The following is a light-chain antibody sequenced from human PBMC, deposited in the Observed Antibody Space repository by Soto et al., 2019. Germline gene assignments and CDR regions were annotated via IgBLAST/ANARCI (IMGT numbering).Light chain of an antibody. V-gene: IGKV3-11*01. Sequence: EIVLTQSPATLSLSPGERATLSCRASQSLSGTLAWFQQKVGQPPRLLIYGASNRATGIPARFSASGSGTDFTLTISSLEPEDFAVYYCQQYDSWPFTFGHGTKVEIK. CDR2: GAS. CDR1: QSLSGT. CDR3: QQYDSWPFT. J-gene: IGKJ1*01.